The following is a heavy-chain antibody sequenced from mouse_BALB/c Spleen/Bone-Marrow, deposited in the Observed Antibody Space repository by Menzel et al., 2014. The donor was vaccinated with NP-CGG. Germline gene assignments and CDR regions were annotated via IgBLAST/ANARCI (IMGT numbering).Heavy chain of an antibody. CDR1: GFTFSSYG. V-gene: IGHV5-6-3*01. CDR3: ARGLGFFDY. Sequence: VQLKESGGGLVQPGGSLKLSCAASGFTFSSYGMSWVRQTPDKRLELVATINSNGDSTYYPDSVKGRFTISRDNAKNTLYLQMSSLKSEDTAMYCCARGLGFFDYWGQGTTLTVSS. CDR2: INSNGDST. D-gene: IGHD4-1*01. J-gene: IGHJ2*01.